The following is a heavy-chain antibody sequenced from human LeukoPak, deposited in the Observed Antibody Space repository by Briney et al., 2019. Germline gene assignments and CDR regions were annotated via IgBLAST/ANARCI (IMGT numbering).Heavy chain of an antibody. D-gene: IGHD1-1*01. CDR3: ARGFLQLTPYYFDY. CDR2: IHNDGST. V-gene: IGHV3-66*01. J-gene: IGHJ4*02. Sequence: GGSLRLSCAASGFTVSSNYMSWVRQAPGKGLEWVSIIHNDGSTYYADSVKGRFTVSRDNSKNTVSLQMDSLRVDDTGIYYCARGFLQLTPYYFDYWGQGALVTVSS. CDR1: GFTVSSNY.